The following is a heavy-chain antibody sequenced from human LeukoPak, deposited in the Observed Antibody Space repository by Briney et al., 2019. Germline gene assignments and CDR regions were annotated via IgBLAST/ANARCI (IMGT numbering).Heavy chain of an antibody. V-gene: IGHV4-4*02. D-gene: IGHD5-24*01. CDR3: ARDNSVRDEAWWFNP. CDR1: GFTFSNYA. J-gene: IGHJ5*02. Sequence: GSLRLSCAASGFTFSNYAMHWVRQPPGKGLEWIGEIYHSGSTNYNPSLKSRLTISVDESKNQFSLKVTSVTAADTAVYYCARDNSVRDEAWWFNPWGQGTLVTVSS. CDR2: IYHSGST.